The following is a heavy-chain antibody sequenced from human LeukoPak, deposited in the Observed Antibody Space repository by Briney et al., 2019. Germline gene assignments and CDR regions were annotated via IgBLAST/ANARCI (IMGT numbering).Heavy chain of an antibody. CDR1: GGSISSGDYY. CDR2: IYYSGST. Sequence: SQTLSLTCTVSGGSISSGDYYWSWIRQPPGTGLEWIGYIYYSGSTYYNPSLKSRVTISVDTSKNQFSLKLSSVTAADTAVYYCARGPALNIWSGYYWYFDLWGRGTLVTVSS. J-gene: IGHJ2*01. CDR3: ARGPALNIWSGYYWYFDL. D-gene: IGHD3-3*01. V-gene: IGHV4-30-4*08.